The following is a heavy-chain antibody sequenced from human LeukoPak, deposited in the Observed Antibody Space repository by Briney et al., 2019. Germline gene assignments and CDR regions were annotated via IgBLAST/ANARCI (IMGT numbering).Heavy chain of an antibody. CDR1: GGSISSSSYY. Sequence: PSETLSLTCTVSGGSISSSSYYWGWIRQPPGKGLEWIGSIYYSGSTYYNPSLKSRVTISVDTSKNQFSLKLSSVTAADTAVYYCARDYRMAFDIWGQGTMVTVSS. D-gene: IGHD2-8*01. CDR3: ARDYRMAFDI. V-gene: IGHV4-39*07. CDR2: IYYSGST. J-gene: IGHJ3*02.